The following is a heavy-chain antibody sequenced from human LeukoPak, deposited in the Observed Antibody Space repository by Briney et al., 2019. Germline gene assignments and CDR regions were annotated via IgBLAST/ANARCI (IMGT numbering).Heavy chain of an antibody. CDR2: IWYDGSNK. V-gene: IGHV3-33*01. CDR3: ARDNVGGRGLDY. Sequence: GGSLRLSCAASGFSFSSYGMHWVRLAPGKGLEWVAVIWYDGSNKYYADSVKGRFTISRDNSKNTLYLQMNSLRAEDTAVYYCARDNVGGRGLDYWGQGTLVTVSS. D-gene: IGHD5-24*01. J-gene: IGHJ4*02. CDR1: GFSFSSYG.